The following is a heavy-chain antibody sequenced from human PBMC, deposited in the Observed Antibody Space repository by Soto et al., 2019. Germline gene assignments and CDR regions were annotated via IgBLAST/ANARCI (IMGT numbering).Heavy chain of an antibody. CDR3: ARLDRAIFGVIIAYFFDY. CDR1: GDTFTFYS. J-gene: IGHJ4*02. V-gene: IGHV1-69*02. D-gene: IGHD3-3*01. CDR2: INPILSMS. Sequence: ASVKVSCKASGDTFTFYSINWVRQAPGLGLEWMGRINPILSMSNYAQRFQGRVTMTADKSTSTAYMELSSLRSEDTAIYYCARLDRAIFGVIIAYFFDYWGQGSLVTVSS.